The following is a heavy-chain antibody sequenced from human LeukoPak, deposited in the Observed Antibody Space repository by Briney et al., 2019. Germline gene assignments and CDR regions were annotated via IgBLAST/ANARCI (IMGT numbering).Heavy chain of an antibody. CDR1: GGTFSSYA. J-gene: IGHJ6*02. D-gene: IGHD6-19*01. CDR3: AREGIAVAKDYYYYGMDV. V-gene: IGHV1-69*13. Sequence: ASVEVSCKASGGTFSSYAISWVRQAPGQGLEWMGGIIPVFGTANYAQKFQGRVTITADEFTSTAYMELSSLRSEDTAVYYCAREGIAVAKDYYYYGMDVWGQGTTVTVSS. CDR2: IIPVFGTA.